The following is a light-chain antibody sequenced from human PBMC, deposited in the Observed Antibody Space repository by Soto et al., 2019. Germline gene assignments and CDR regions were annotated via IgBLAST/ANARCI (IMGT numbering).Light chain of an antibody. CDR1: QSLDRDY. Sequence: IQMTQSPSTLSASLGDRVTMTCRASQSLDRDYLAWYQQKPGKAPKLLIYKASTLESGVPSRFSGGGSGTAYSLTLNRLQSDDFANCYCHQYDSYPRTFGQRTKV. V-gene: IGKV1-5*03. CDR2: KAS. J-gene: IGKJ1*01. CDR3: HQYDSYPRT.